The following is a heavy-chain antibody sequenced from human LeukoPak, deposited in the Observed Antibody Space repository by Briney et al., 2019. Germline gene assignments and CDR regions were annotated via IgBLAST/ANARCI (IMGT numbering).Heavy chain of an antibody. V-gene: IGHV3-23*01. CDR2: VTPSGDPT. Sequence: GGSLRLSCAASGFTFSSYSMNWVRQAPGKGLEWVSGVTPSGDPTYYADSVKGRFTISRDNSKNTLYLQMNSLRAEDTAVYYCKLVTTNWSDPWGQGTLVTVSS. CDR3: KLVTTNWSDP. D-gene: IGHD3-9*01. J-gene: IGHJ5*02. CDR1: GFTFSSYS.